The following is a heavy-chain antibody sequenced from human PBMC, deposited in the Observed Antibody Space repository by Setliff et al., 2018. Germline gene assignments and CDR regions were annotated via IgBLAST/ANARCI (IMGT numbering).Heavy chain of an antibody. CDR2: ISGSGGRT. J-gene: IGHJ5*02. Sequence: LRLSCAASGFTFSSYAMSWVRQAPGKGLEWVSAISGSGGRTYYADSVKGRFTISRDNSKNTLYLQMNSLRAEDTAVYYCAKDSSERPYYDFWSAAPDWFDPWGQGTLVTVSS. CDR1: GFTFSSYA. D-gene: IGHD3-3*01. V-gene: IGHV3-23*01. CDR3: AKDSSERPYYDFWSAAPDWFDP.